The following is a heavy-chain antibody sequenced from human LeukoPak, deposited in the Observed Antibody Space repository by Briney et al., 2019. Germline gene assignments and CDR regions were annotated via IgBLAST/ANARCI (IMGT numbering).Heavy chain of an antibody. J-gene: IGHJ4*02. D-gene: IGHD5-18*01. Sequence: GGSLRLSCAASGFTFSNFEMNWVSQAPGKGLEWVSYISTGGSIIHYADSVKGRFTISRDNAKNSLYLEMNSLRAEDTAIYYCARERYSGYYFDCWGQGTLVTVSS. CDR1: GFTFSNFE. V-gene: IGHV3-48*03. CDR3: ARERYSGYYFDC. CDR2: ISTGGSII.